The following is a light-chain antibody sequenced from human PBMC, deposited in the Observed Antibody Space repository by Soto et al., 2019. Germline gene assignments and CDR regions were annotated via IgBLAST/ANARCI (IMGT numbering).Light chain of an antibody. CDR1: STDVGSYSL. CDR3: CSYAGSTTVL. Sequence: QSALTQPASVSGSPGQSITISCTGISTDVGSYSLVSWYQQHPGKAPKLMIYEGSKRPSGLSNRFSGSKSGNTASLTISGLQAEDEADYYCCSYAGSTTVLFGGGTKVTVL. CDR2: EGS. V-gene: IGLV2-23*01. J-gene: IGLJ2*01.